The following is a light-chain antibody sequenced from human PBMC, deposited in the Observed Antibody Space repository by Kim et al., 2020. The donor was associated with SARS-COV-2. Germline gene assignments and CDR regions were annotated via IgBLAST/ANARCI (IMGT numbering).Light chain of an antibody. CDR2: RNS. CDR1: GSNIGGNF. CDR3: AAWDDRLNVLL. V-gene: IGLV1-47*01. Sequence: GQRVTISCSVIGSNIGGNFVYWYQHFPGTAPKFLIYRNSQRPSGVSDRFSGSKSGTSASLAISGLRSEDQADYYCAAWDDRLNVLLFGGGTQLTVL. J-gene: IGLJ2*01.